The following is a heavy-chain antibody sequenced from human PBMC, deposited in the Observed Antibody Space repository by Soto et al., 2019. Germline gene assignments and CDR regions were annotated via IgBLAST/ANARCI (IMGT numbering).Heavy chain of an antibody. CDR2: TFPYDSDT. CDR3: ARTSTDYSPFDY. Sequence: GESLKISCKGSGFSFYIYWIGWVRQMPGKGLEWMGITFPYDSDTRYSPSFQGQVTISADKSTSTAYLQWNNLRASDTAMYYCARTSTDYSPFDYWGQGTQVT. D-gene: IGHD2-21*01. CDR1: GFSFYIYW. V-gene: IGHV5-51*01. J-gene: IGHJ4*02.